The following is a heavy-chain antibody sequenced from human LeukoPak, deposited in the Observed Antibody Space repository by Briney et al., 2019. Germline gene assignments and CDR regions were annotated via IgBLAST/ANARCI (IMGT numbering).Heavy chain of an antibody. D-gene: IGHD3-22*01. Sequence: GGSLRLSCAASGFTFSNYWMSWVRQAPGKGLEWVANIKEDGSEKYYVDSVKGRFTISRDNAKNSLDLHMNSLRAEDTAVYYCARASRYDSTGYYPYYFDYWGQGTLVTVSS. J-gene: IGHJ4*02. CDR2: IKEDGSEK. CDR1: GFTFSNYW. CDR3: ARASRYDSTGYYPYYFDY. V-gene: IGHV3-7*01.